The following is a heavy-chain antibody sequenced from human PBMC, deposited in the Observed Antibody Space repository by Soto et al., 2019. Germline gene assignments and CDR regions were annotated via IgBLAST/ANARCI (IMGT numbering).Heavy chain of an antibody. Sequence: GGSLRLSCAASGFTFSSYWMHWVRQAPGKGLVWVSRINSDGSSTSYADSVKGRFTISRDNAKNTLYLQMNRLRAEDTAVYYCARVVVPAAPGWFDPWGQGTLVTVSS. V-gene: IGHV3-74*01. CDR2: INSDGSST. J-gene: IGHJ5*02. CDR1: GFTFSSYW. D-gene: IGHD2-2*01. CDR3: ARVVVPAAPGWFDP.